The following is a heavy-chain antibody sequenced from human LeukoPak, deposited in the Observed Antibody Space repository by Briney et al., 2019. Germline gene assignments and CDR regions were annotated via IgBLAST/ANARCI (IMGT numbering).Heavy chain of an antibody. CDR3: AREGGVAAYY. CDR2: ISYDGSNK. CDR1: GFTFSSYA. D-gene: IGHD6-25*01. J-gene: IGHJ4*02. V-gene: IGHV3-30-3*01. Sequence: GGSLRLSCAASGFTFSSYAMHWVRQAPGKGLEWVAVISYDGSNKYYADSVKGRFTISRDNSKNTLYLQMNSLRAEDTAVYYCAREGGVAAYYWGQGTLVTVSS.